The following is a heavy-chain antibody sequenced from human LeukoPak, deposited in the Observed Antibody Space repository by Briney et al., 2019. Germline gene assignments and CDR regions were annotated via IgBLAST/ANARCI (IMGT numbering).Heavy chain of an antibody. CDR1: GFTFSSYW. CDR2: IKEDGSEK. Sequence: GGSLRLSRAVSGFTFSSYWMTWVRQAPGKGLEWVANIKEDGSEKNYGGSVKGRFTISRDNAEKSLYLQMNSLRAEDTAVYYCVRDMDVWGQGITVTVSS. CDR3: VRDMDV. V-gene: IGHV3-7*01. J-gene: IGHJ6*02.